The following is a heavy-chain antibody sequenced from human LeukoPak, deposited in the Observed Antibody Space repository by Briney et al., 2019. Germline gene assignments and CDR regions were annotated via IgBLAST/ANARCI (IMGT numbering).Heavy chain of an antibody. V-gene: IGHV4-34*01. CDR3: ARDLRVWGSYRYTGYYFDY. J-gene: IGHJ4*02. Sequence: SETLSLTCAVYGGSFSGYYWSWIRQPPGKGLEWIGEINHSGSTNYNPSLKSRVTISVDKSKNQFSLKLSSVTAADTAVYYCARDLRVWGSYRYTGYYFDYWGRGTLVTVSS. D-gene: IGHD3-16*02. CDR1: GGSFSGYY. CDR2: INHSGST.